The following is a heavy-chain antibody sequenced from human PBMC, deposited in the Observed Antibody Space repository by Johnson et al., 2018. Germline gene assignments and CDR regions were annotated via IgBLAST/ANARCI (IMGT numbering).Heavy chain of an antibody. V-gene: IGHV3-20*04. CDR2: INDNGSSA. CDR3: ARDRSPYYYDRGGRNLHVFNI. CDR1: GYTFDDYG. D-gene: IGHD3-22*01. J-gene: IGHJ3*02. Sequence: EVQLWETGGGVVRAGGSLGLSCAASGYTFDDYGMSGVRQVPGKGLERVSDINDNGSSAGYADSVKGRFTISRDNARNSLFLQMNSLRAEDPAFYSCARDRSPYYYDRGGRNLHVFNIWGQGTMVTVSS.